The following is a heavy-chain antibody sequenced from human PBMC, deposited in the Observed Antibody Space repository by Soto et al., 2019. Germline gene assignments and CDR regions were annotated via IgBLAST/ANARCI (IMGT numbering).Heavy chain of an antibody. Sequence: SETLSRTCTVSGGSISSYYWSWIRQPPGKGLEWIGYIYYSGGTNYNPSLKSRVTISVDTSKNQFSLKLSSVTAADTAVYYCARGPSRRLLFPYYYYYGMDVWGQGTTVTVSS. CDR1: GGSISSYY. J-gene: IGHJ6*02. V-gene: IGHV4-59*01. CDR3: ARGPSRRLLFPYYYYYGMDV. CDR2: IYYSGGT. D-gene: IGHD3-3*01.